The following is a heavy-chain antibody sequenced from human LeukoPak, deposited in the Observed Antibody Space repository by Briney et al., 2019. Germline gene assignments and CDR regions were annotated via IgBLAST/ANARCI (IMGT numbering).Heavy chain of an antibody. CDR2: INHSGST. D-gene: IGHD2-2*01. Sequence: SETLSLTCTVSGGSISSYYCSWIRQPPGKGLEWIGEINHSGSTNYNPSLKGRVTISVDTSKNQFSLKLSSVTAADTAVYYCASRLQQYQLLRLTNRYFDYWGQGTLVTVSS. CDR3: ASRLQQYQLLRLTNRYFDY. V-gene: IGHV4-34*01. J-gene: IGHJ4*02. CDR1: GGSISSYY.